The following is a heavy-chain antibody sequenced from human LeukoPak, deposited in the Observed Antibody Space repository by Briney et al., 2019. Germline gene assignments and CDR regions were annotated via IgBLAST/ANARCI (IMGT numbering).Heavy chain of an antibody. Sequence: GGSLRLSCAASGFTYSDYSMNWVRQAPGKGLEWISYVGISSGNTKYADSVKGRFTISGDKAKNSLYLQMNSLRVEDTAVYYCARDTKYAFDNWGQGTLVTVSS. V-gene: IGHV3-48*01. J-gene: IGHJ4*02. D-gene: IGHD2-2*01. CDR2: VGISSGNT. CDR3: ARDTKYAFDN. CDR1: GFTYSDYS.